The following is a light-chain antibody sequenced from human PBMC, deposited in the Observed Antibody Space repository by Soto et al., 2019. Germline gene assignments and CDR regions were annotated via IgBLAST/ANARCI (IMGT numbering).Light chain of an antibody. CDR1: QSISTY. Sequence: DIPMTQSPSSLSASVGDRVTITCRASQSISTYLNWYLQKPGKAPKLLISAASSLQSGVPSRFSGSGSGTHFTLTINSLQPEDFATYYCQQSYSTQYTFGQGTKLEIK. CDR3: QQSYSTQYT. J-gene: IGKJ2*01. V-gene: IGKV1-39*01. CDR2: AAS.